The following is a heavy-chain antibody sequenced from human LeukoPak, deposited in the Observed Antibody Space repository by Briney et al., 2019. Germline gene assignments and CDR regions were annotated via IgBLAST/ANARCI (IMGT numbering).Heavy chain of an antibody. Sequence: PGGSLRLSCAASGFTFSSYSMNWVRQAPGKGLEWVSYISSSSSTIYYADSVKGRFTISRDNAKNSLYLRMNSLRAEDTAVYYCARAGYCTNGVCRGDFDYWGQGTLVTVSS. J-gene: IGHJ4*02. V-gene: IGHV3-48*04. CDR2: ISSSSSTI. D-gene: IGHD2-8*01. CDR1: GFTFSSYS. CDR3: ARAGYCTNGVCRGDFDY.